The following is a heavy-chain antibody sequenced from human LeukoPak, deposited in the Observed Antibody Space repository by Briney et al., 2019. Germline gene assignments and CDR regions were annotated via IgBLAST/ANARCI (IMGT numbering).Heavy chain of an antibody. CDR1: GFTFSIYA. Sequence: GGSLRLSCAASGFTFSIYAMTWVRQAPGKGLEWVSVISGGGGSTYSADSVKGRFTISRDNSKNTLYLQMNSLRAEDTAVYYCATGGDTAVDPIGYYYNGMDVWGQGTTVTVSS. D-gene: IGHD5-18*01. CDR2: ISGGGGST. V-gene: IGHV3-23*01. J-gene: IGHJ6*02. CDR3: ATGGDTAVDPIGYYYNGMDV.